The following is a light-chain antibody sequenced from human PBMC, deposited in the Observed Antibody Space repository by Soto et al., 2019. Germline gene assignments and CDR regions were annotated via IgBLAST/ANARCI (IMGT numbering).Light chain of an antibody. CDR1: QSISSW. J-gene: IGKJ4*01. Sequence: DIQMTQSPSTLSASDGDRVTITCRASQSISSWLAWYQQKPGKAPKLLIYTASNLKSGVPSRFSGSGSGTEFTLTISSLQPDDFATYYCQEYNSDSGLTFGGGTKVEIK. CDR2: TAS. V-gene: IGKV1-5*03. CDR3: QEYNSDSGLT.